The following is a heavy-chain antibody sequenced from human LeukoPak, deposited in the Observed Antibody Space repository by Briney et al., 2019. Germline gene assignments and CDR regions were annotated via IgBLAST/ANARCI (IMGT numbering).Heavy chain of an antibody. V-gene: IGHV3-7*03. CDR2: ISQDGSGK. J-gene: IGHJ4*02. CDR3: VRAQTYAGDY. Sequence: GGSLRLSCGASGFTFSNYWMSWVRQAPGKGLEWVINISQDGSGKNYADSVEGRFTISRDNAKNTLYLQMNSLRVEDMAVYYCVRAQTYAGDYWGQGTLATVSS. CDR1: GFTFSNYW. D-gene: IGHD2-2*01.